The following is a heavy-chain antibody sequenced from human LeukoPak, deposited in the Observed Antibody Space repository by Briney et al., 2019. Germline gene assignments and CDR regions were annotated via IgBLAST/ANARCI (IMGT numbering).Heavy chain of an antibody. V-gene: IGHV3-48*04. J-gene: IGHJ4*02. D-gene: IGHD5-24*01. CDR3: AGDSPMAY. CDR2: IGTSSSTI. Sequence: GGSLRLSCAASGFSFPSHSFHWVRQSPGKGLEWVAYIGTSSSTIYQAKSVKGRFSISRDNAKNSLFLQMDSLRVEDTAVYYCAGDSPMAYWGQGTLVTVSS. CDR1: GFSFPSHS.